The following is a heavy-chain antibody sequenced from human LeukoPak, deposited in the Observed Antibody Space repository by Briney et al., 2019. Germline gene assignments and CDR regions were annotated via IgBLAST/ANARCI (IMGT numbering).Heavy chain of an antibody. Sequence: SETLSLTCTVSGGSISSRSYYWGWIRQPPGKGLEWIGSIYYSGSTYYNPSLQSRVTISVDTSRNQFSLKLNSVTAADTAVYYCASFYCSGGSCYQYFSYYYMDVWGKGTTVTISS. V-gene: IGHV4-39*01. D-gene: IGHD2-15*01. J-gene: IGHJ6*03. CDR2: IYYSGST. CDR3: ASFYCSGGSCYQYFSYYYMDV. CDR1: GGSISSRSYY.